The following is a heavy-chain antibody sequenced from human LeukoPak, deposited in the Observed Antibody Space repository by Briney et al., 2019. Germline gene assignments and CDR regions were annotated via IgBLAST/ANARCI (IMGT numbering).Heavy chain of an antibody. J-gene: IGHJ5*02. V-gene: IGHV4-31*03. CDR2: IYYSGST. D-gene: IGHD3-10*01. CDR1: GGSISSGGYY. Sequence: PSQTLSLTCTVSGGSISSGGYYWSWIRQHPGKGLEWIGYIYYSGSTYYNPSLKSRVTISVDTSKNQFSLKLSSVTAADTAVYYCAREMKWFGEFVINNWFDPWGQGTLVTVSS. CDR3: AREMKWFGEFVINNWFDP.